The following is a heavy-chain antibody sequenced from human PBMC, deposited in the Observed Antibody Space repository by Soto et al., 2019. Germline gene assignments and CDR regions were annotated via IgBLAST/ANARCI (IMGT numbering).Heavy chain of an antibody. J-gene: IGHJ6*02. CDR3: ARGAEGYCTNGVCLDYYYGMDV. Sequence: ASVKVSCKASGGTFSSYAISWVRQAPGQGLEWMGGIIPIFSTANYAQKFQGRVTITADESTSTAYMELSSLRSEDTAVYYCARGAEGYCTNGVCLDYYYGMDVWGQGTTVTVSS. CDR1: GGTFSSYA. D-gene: IGHD2-8*01. CDR2: IIPIFSTA. V-gene: IGHV1-69*13.